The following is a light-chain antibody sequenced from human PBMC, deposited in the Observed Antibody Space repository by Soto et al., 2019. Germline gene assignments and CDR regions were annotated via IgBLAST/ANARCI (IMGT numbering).Light chain of an antibody. J-gene: IGKJ1*01. Sequence: EIVLTQSPGTLSLSPGERATLSCGASQSVTSNYLAWYQQKPGQAPRLLIFGASIRVKGIPDRFIGSGSGTDFTLTISRLEPEDFATYYCQQSYSTPRTFGQGTKVEIK. CDR1: QSVTSNY. CDR3: QQSYSTPRT. CDR2: GAS. V-gene: IGKV3-20*01.